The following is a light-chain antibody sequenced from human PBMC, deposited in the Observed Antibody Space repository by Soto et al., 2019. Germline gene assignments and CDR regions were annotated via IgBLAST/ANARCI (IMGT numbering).Light chain of an antibody. V-gene: IGLV1-44*01. J-gene: IGLJ1*01. CDR2: TND. CDR1: SSNIGSNT. Sequence: QSVLTQPPSASGTPGQRVTISCSGSSSNIGSNTVNWYQQLPGTAPKLLIYTNDQRPSGVPDRFSGSRSGTSASLAISGLQFEDEADYHCASRDDNPDAARLGAGPNATVL. CDR3: ASRDDNPDAAR.